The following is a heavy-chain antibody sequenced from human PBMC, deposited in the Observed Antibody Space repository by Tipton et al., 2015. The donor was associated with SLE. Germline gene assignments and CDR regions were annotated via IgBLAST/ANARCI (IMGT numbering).Heavy chain of an antibody. CDR2: IYSGGST. CDR1: GFTVSSNY. Sequence: SLRLSCAASGFTVSSNYMSWVRQAPGKGLEWVSVIYSGGSTYYADSVKGRFTISRDNSKNTLYLQMNSLRAEDTAVYYCAREGITIFGVVISDYGMDVWGQGTTVTVSS. D-gene: IGHD3-3*01. V-gene: IGHV3-53*05. CDR3: AREGITIFGVVISDYGMDV. J-gene: IGHJ6*02.